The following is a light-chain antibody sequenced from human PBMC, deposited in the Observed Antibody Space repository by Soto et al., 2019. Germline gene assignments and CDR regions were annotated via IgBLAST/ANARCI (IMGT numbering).Light chain of an antibody. V-gene: IGKV1-5*01. J-gene: IGKJ2*01. CDR3: QQSNTYPYT. CDR1: ESISSW. Sequence: DIQMTQSPSTLSASVGDRVTITCRASESISSWLAWYQQKPGKAPKLLIYDASSLESGVPSRFSGSGSGTEFTLTISGLQPDDFATYYCQQSNTYPYTFGQGTKLEIK. CDR2: DAS.